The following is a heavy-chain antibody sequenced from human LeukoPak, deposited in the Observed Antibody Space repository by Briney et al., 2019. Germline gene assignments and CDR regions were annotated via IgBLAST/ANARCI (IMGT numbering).Heavy chain of an antibody. Sequence: SETLSLTCAVYGGSFSGYYWSWIRQPPGKGLEWIGEINHSGSTNYNPSLKSRVTISVDTSKNQFSLKLSSATAADTAVYYCARLGYSSSSGIDYWGQGTLVTVSS. CDR2: INHSGST. CDR1: GGSFSGYY. CDR3: ARLGYSSSSGIDY. D-gene: IGHD6-6*01. J-gene: IGHJ4*02. V-gene: IGHV4-34*01.